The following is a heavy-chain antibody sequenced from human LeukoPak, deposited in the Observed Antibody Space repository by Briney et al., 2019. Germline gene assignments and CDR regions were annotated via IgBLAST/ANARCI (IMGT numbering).Heavy chain of an antibody. CDR2: IIPIFGTA. CDR1: GGTFSIYA. CDR3: AREEREYCGGDCNDAFDI. D-gene: IGHD2-21*02. V-gene: IGHV1-69*13. J-gene: IGHJ3*02. Sequence: ASVKVSCKASGGTFSIYAISWVRQAPGQGVEWVGGIIPIFGTANYAQKFQGRVTITADESTSTAYMELSSLRSEDTAVYYCAREEREYCGGDCNDAFDIWGQGTMVTVSS.